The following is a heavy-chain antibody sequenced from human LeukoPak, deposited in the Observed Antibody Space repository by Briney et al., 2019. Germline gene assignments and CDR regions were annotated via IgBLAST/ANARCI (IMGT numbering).Heavy chain of an antibody. Sequence: ASVKVSCKASGYSFTRYFIHCVRQAPGQGLEWMGIIIPSVGSTSYAQKFQGRVTMTRDTSTSTVYMELSSLRSEDTAVYYCARGKVVTMVRGVIITYFDYWGQGTLVTVSS. V-gene: IGHV1-46*01. CDR1: GYSFTRYF. CDR2: IIPSVGST. J-gene: IGHJ4*02. CDR3: ARGKVVTMVRGVIITYFDY. D-gene: IGHD3-10*01.